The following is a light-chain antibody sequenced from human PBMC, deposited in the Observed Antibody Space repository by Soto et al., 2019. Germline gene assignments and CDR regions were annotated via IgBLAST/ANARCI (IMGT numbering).Light chain of an antibody. J-gene: IGLJ1*01. V-gene: IGLV2-14*03. Sequence: LTQPASVSGSPGQSITISCTGTSSDVGGYDYVSWYQHHPGKAPKLMIYDVSNRPSGVSNRFSGSKSGNTASLTISGLQAEDEADYYCSSYTSSSTLVFGTGTKVPS. CDR2: DVS. CDR3: SSYTSSSTLV. CDR1: SSDVGGYDY.